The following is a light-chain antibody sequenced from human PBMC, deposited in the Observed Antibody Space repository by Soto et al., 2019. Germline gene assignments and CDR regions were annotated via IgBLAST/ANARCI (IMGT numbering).Light chain of an antibody. V-gene: IGKV1-16*01. Sequence: DLKMTQSPSSLSASVGDRVTITCRATKAINNYLAWFQQKPGKAPKSLIYAASTLHSGVPSRFSGSGAGTDFTLTISSLQPEDFATYYCQQYDTYPLTFGGGTKVEIK. CDR1: KAINNY. CDR3: QQYDTYPLT. J-gene: IGKJ4*01. CDR2: AAS.